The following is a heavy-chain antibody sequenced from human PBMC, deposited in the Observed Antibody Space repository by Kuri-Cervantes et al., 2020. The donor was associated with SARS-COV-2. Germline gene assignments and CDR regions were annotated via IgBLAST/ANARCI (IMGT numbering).Heavy chain of an antibody. Sequence: SETLSLTCTVSGGSISSGSYYWSWIRQPAGKGLEWIGHIYTSGSTNYNPSLKSRVTISVDTSKNQFSLKLSSATAADTAVYYCARGRGSPNCSSTSCYIATSFDIWGQGTMVTVSS. CDR1: GGSISSGSYY. J-gene: IGHJ3*02. D-gene: IGHD2-2*02. CDR3: ARGRGSPNCSSTSCYIATSFDI. CDR2: IYTSGST. V-gene: IGHV4-61*09.